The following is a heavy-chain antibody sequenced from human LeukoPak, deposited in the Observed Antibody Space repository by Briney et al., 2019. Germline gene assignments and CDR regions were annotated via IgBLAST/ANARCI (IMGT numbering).Heavy chain of an antibody. CDR3: ARERYFDWRVDY. Sequence: SVTLSLTCAVYGGSFSGYYWSWIRQPPGKGLEWIGEINHSGRTNYNPSLNSRVTISVDTSKNQFSLKLSSVTAADTAVYYCARERYFDWRVDYWGQGTLVTVSS. J-gene: IGHJ4*02. V-gene: IGHV4-34*01. CDR1: GGSFSGYY. D-gene: IGHD3-9*01. CDR2: INHSGRT.